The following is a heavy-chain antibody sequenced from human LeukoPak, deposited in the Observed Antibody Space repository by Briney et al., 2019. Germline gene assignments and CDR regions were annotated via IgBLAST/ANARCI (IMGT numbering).Heavy chain of an antibody. J-gene: IGHJ4*02. V-gene: IGHV7-4-1*02. D-gene: IGHD5-24*01. CDR2: INTNTGNP. CDR3: ARKRWGSPPPFDY. Sequence: ASVKVSCKVSGYTLTELSMHWVRQAPGKGLEWMGWINTNTGNPTYAQGFTGRFVFSLDTSVSTAYLQISSLKAEDTAVYYCARKRWGSPPPFDYWGQGTLVTVSS. CDR1: GYTLTELS.